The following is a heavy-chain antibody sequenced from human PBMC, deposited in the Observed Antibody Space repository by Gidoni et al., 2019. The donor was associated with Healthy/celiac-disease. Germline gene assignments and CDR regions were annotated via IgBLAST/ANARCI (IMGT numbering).Heavy chain of an antibody. V-gene: IGHV4-39*07. CDR1: GGSISSSSYY. Sequence: QLQLQESGPGLVKPSATLSLTCTVSGGSISSSSYYWGWIRQPPGKGLEWIGSIYYSGSTYYNPSLKSRVTISVDTSKNQFSLKLSSVTAADTAVYYCARSLEDYFDYWGQGTLVTVSS. CDR2: IYYSGST. J-gene: IGHJ4*02. CDR3: ARSLEDYFDY.